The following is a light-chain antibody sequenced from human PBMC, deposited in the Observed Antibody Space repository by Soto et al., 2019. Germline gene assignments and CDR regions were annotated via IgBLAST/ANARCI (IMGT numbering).Light chain of an antibody. CDR3: QYYDSSLSVV. Sequence: QSVLTQPPSVSGAPGQRVTISCTGSSSNIGAGYDVHWYQQLPGTAPQLLIYGNSKRPSGVPDRFSGSKSGTSAPLAITGHEEEDEADYYCQYYDSSLSVVFGGGTKLTVL. CDR2: GNS. CDR1: SSNIGAGYD. V-gene: IGLV1-40*01. J-gene: IGLJ2*01.